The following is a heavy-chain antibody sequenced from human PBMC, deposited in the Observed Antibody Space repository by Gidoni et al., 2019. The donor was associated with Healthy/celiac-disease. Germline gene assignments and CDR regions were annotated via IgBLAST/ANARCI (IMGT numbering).Heavy chain of an antibody. CDR2: INPNSGGT. V-gene: IGHV1-2*02. J-gene: IGHJ3*02. D-gene: IGHD3-22*01. CDR1: GYTFTGYY. CDR3: ARDQGPVGYYDSSGYYVDAFDI. Sequence: QVQLVQSGAEVKKPGASVKVSCQASGYTFTGYYMHWVRQAPGQGLEWMGWINPNSGGTNYAQKFQGRVTMTRDTSISTAYMELSRLRSDDTAVYYCARDQGPVGYYDSSGYYVDAFDIWGQGTMVTVSS.